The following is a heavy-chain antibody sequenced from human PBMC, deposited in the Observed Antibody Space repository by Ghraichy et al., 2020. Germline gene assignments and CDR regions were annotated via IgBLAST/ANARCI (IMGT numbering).Heavy chain of an antibody. CDR2: IYYSGST. Sequence: SETLSLTCTVSGGSISSYYWSWIRQPPGKGLEWIGYIYYSGSTNYNPSLKSRVTISVDTSKNQFSLKLSSVTAADTAVYYCASTRGGGLGYYFDYWGQGTLVTVSS. D-gene: IGHD2-15*01. CDR3: ASTRGGGLGYYFDY. V-gene: IGHV4-59*01. J-gene: IGHJ4*02. CDR1: GGSISSYY.